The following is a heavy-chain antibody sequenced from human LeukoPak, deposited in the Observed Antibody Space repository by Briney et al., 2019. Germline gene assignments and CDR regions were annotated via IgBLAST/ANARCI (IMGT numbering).Heavy chain of an antibody. CDR1: GFTFSSYS. D-gene: IGHD4-17*01. Sequence: GGSLRLSCAASGFTFSSYSMNWVRQAPGKGLEWVSSISSSSSYKYYADSVKGRFTISRDNAKNSLYLQMNSLRAEDTAVYYCARDDYGDYHSPYFDYWGQGTLVTVSS. V-gene: IGHV3-21*01. CDR3: ARDDYGDYHSPYFDY. J-gene: IGHJ4*02. CDR2: ISSSSSYK.